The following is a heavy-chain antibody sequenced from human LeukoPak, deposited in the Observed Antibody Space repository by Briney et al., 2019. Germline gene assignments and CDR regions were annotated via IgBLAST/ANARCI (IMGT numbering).Heavy chain of an antibody. CDR1: GGSISSGGYS. D-gene: IGHD5-24*01. J-gene: IGHJ4*02. CDR3: ARGRWLQFFDY. Sequence: SETLSLTCAVSGGSISSGGYSWSWIRQPPGKGLEWIGYIYHSGSTYYNPSPKSRVTISVDRSKNQFSLKLSSVTAADTAVYYCARGRWLQFFDYWGQGTLVTVSS. V-gene: IGHV4-30-2*01. CDR2: IYHSGST.